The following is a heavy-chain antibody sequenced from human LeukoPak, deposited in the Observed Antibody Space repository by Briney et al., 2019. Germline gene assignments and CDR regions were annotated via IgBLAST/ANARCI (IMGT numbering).Heavy chain of an antibody. CDR2: ISGGGGST. CDR3: AKGRAATVTSDY. J-gene: IGHJ4*02. V-gene: IGHV3-23*01. CDR1: EFTFSNYA. Sequence: PGGSLRLSCAASEFTFSNYAMNWVRQAPGKGLEWVSGISGGGGSTYYADSLRGRFTISRDNSKSTLYLQMNSLRAEDTAVYYCAKGRAATVTSDYWGQGTLVTVSS. D-gene: IGHD4-17*01.